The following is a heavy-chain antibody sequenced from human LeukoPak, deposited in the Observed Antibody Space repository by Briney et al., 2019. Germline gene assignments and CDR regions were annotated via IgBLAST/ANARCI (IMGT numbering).Heavy chain of an antibody. D-gene: IGHD3-10*01. CDR1: GYTFTGYY. CDR3: ARDLSLLLWCGGLLSSEVIDY. J-gene: IGHJ4*02. Sequence: ASVKVSCKASGYTFTGYYMHWVRQAPGQGLEWMGWINPNSGGTSYAQKFQGRVTMTRDTSISTAYLELSRLRSDDTAVYYGARDLSLLLWCGGLLSSEVIDYWGQGTLVTVSS. V-gene: IGHV1-2*02. CDR2: INPNSGGT.